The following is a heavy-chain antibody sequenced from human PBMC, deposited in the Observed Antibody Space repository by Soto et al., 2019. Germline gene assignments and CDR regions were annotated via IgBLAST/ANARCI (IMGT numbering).Heavy chain of an antibody. Sequence: EVQLVESGGGLVQPGRSKRLSCAASGFTFDDYAMHWVRQAPGKGLEWVAGISWNSGSIAYADSVKGRFIISRDNAKNALYLQMHSLRAEDTALYYCAKEGGSRHFYYYGLDVWGHGSTVVVSS. V-gene: IGHV3-9*01. CDR2: ISWNSGSI. CDR3: AKEGGSRHFYYYGLDV. J-gene: IGHJ6*02. D-gene: IGHD1-26*01. CDR1: GFTFDDYA.